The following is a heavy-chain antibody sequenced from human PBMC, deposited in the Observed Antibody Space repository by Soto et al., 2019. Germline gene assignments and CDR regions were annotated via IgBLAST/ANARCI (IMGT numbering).Heavy chain of an antibody. CDR2: IWYDGSNK. CDR1: GFTFRNYG. Sequence: QVQLVESGGGVVQPGRSLRLSCAAPGFTFRNYGMHWVRQAPGKGLEWLAVIWYDGSNKYYADSVKGRFTISRDNSKNTLYLEMNSLRDEDTAVYYCARDVRSRRYDLWGQGTLVIVSS. CDR3: ARDVRSRRYDL. V-gene: IGHV3-33*01. J-gene: IGHJ5*02. D-gene: IGHD3-10*02.